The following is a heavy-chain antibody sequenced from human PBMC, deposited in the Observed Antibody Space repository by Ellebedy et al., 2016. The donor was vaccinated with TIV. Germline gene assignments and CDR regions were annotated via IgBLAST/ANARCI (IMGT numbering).Heavy chain of an antibody. D-gene: IGHD6-6*01. V-gene: IGHV3-74*01. CDR2: IKTDGSST. J-gene: IGHJ4*02. CDR1: GFTFSSYW. Sequence: PGGSLRLSCAASGFTFSSYWMHWVRQVPGKGLVWVSFIKTDGSSTSYADSVKGRFTISRDNAKNTLYLQMNSLRAEDTAVYYCARMESASRDSFNWGQGTVVTVSS. CDR3: ARMESASRDSFN.